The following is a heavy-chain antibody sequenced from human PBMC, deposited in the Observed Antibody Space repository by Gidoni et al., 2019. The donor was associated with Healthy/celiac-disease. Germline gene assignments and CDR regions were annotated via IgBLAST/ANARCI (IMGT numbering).Heavy chain of an antibody. CDR3: ARKMAVAGTFDY. CDR1: GFTFSSYA. V-gene: IGHV3-30*01. CDR2: ISYDGSNK. J-gene: IGHJ4*02. Sequence: QVQLVESGGGVVQPGRSLRLSCAASGFTFSSYAMHWVRQAPGKGLEWVAVISYDGSNKYYADSVKGRFTISRDNSKNTLYLQMNSLRAEDTAVYYCARKMAVAGTFDYWGQGTLVTVSS. D-gene: IGHD6-19*01.